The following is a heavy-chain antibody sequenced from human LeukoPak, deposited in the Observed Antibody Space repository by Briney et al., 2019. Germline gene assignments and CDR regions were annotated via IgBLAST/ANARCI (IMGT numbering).Heavy chain of an antibody. CDR3: TSLAYGSGSYYIAGYY. D-gene: IGHD3-10*01. CDR2: IRSKANSYAT. Sequence: PGGSLRLSCAASGFTFSGSAMHWVRQASGKGLEWVGRIRSKANSYATGYAASVKGRFTISRDDSKNTAYLQMNSLKTEDTAVYYCTSLAYGSGSYYIAGYYWGQGTLVTVSS. J-gene: IGHJ4*02. V-gene: IGHV3-73*01. CDR1: GFTFSGSA.